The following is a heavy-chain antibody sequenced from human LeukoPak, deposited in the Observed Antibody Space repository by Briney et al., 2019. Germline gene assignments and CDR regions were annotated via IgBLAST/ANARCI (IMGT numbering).Heavy chain of an antibody. CDR1: GGSISSSSYY. V-gene: IGHV4-39*07. Sequence: SETLSLTCTVSGGSISSSSYYWGWIRQPPGKGLEWIGSIYYSGSTNYNPSLKSRVTISVDTSKNQFSLKLSSVTAADTAVYYCARVRSVVVPAAMLGYYYYMDVWGKGTTVTISS. CDR2: IYYSGST. J-gene: IGHJ6*03. CDR3: ARVRSVVVPAAMLGYYYYMDV. D-gene: IGHD2-2*01.